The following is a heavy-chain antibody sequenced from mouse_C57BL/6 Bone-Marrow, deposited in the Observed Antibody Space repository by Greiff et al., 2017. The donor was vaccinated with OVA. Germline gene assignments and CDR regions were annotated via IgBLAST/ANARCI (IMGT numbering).Heavy chain of an antibody. CDR3: ARVPNYYAMDY. Sequence: VQLKQSGPVLVKPGASVKMSCKASGYTFTDYYMNWVKQSHGKSLEWIGVINPYNGGTSYNQKFKGKATLTVDKSSSTAYMELNSLTSEDSAVYYGARVPNYYAMDYWGQGTSVTVSS. CDR1: GYTFTDYY. CDR2: INPYNGGT. J-gene: IGHJ4*01. V-gene: IGHV1-19*01.